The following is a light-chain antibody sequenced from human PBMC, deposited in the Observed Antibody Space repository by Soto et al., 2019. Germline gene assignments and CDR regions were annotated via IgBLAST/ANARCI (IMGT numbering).Light chain of an antibody. Sequence: EIVMTQSPSTLSVSPGERATLSCRASQSVNSNLVWYQQKPGQAPRLLIFGASTRATGIPARFSGSGSGTEFTLTIASLQSEDSAVYYCHQYDYWRTFGQGTRVEIK. CDR1: QSVNSN. V-gene: IGKV3-15*01. CDR3: HQYDYWRT. CDR2: GAS. J-gene: IGKJ1*01.